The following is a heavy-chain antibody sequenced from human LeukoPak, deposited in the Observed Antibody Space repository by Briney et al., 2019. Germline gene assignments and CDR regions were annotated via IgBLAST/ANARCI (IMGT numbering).Heavy chain of an antibody. CDR3: ARVGYYDSSGYYVFDY. Sequence: SETLSLTCTASGGSISSYYWSWIRQPPGKGLEWIGYIYYSGSTNYNPSLKSRVTISVDTSKNQFSLKLSSVTAADTAVYYCARVGYYDSSGYYVFDYWGQGTLVTVSS. CDR2: IYYSGST. CDR1: GGSISSYY. J-gene: IGHJ4*02. V-gene: IGHV4-59*01. D-gene: IGHD3-22*01.